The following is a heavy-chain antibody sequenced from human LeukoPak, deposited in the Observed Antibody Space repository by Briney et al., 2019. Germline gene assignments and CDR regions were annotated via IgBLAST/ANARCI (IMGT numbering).Heavy chain of an antibody. Sequence: GGSLRLSCAASGFTFGSYTMNWVRQAAGKGLEWASSISPSGHSTWHADSVKGRFTISRDNAKNSVYLQMTNLRVDDTAVYYCGRDFLGESGAGGPWGQGILVTVSS. D-gene: IGHD3-10*01. J-gene: IGHJ5*02. V-gene: IGHV3-21*01. CDR3: GRDFLGESGAGGP. CDR1: GFTFGSYT. CDR2: ISPSGHST.